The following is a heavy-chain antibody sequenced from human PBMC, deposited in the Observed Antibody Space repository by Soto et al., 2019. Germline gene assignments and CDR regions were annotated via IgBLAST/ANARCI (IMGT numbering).Heavy chain of an antibody. D-gene: IGHD2-21*02. CDR3: ASLPSHIVVVTAIPFDY. J-gene: IGHJ4*02. CDR2: ISYDGSNK. V-gene: IGHV3-30-3*01. CDR1: GFTFSSYA. Sequence: GGSLRLSCAASGFTFSSYAMHWVRQAPGKGLEWVAVISYDGSNKYYADSVKGRFTISRDNSKNTLYLQINSLRAEDTAVYYCASLPSHIVVVTAIPFDYWGQGTLVTVSS.